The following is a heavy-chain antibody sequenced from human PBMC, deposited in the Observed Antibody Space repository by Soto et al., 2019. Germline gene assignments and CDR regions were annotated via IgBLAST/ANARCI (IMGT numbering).Heavy chain of an antibody. V-gene: IGHV4-30-4*01. D-gene: IGHD6-13*01. CDR2: IFYSGST. CDR3: ARDRRVTKSWSPGDFSSYGMDV. Sequence: QVHLQESGPGLMKPSQTLSLTCTVSGGSITSGDYYWNWIRQAPGKGLEWIGHIFYSGSTSYNPSLKSRVTISPDTSMNQFSLNLNSVTAADTAVYYCARDRRVTKSWSPGDFSSYGMDVWGQGTTVTVSS. CDR1: GGSITSGDYY. J-gene: IGHJ6*02.